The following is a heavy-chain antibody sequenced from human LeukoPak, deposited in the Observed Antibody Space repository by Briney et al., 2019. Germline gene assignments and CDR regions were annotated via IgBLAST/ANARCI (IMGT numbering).Heavy chain of an antibody. CDR1: GDSISSSSYY. Sequence: PPETLSLTCTVSGDSISSSSYYWGWIRQPPGQGLEWIGSIYSGATTYYNPPLKSRVTISVDTSKNQFSLKLSSVTAADTAVYYCARHVGLRLGELSLWGQGTLVTVSA. CDR3: ARHVGLRLGELSL. V-gene: IGHV4-39*01. J-gene: IGHJ4*02. CDR2: IYSGATT. D-gene: IGHD3-16*02.